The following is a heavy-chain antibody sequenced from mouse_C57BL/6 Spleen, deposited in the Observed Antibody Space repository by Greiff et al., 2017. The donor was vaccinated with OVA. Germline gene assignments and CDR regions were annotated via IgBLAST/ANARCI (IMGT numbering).Heavy chain of an antibody. V-gene: IGHV5-17*01. CDR1: GFTFSDYG. CDR2: ISTGSSTI. CDR3: ANKVGRYYAMDY. Sequence: EVKVEESGGGLVKPGGSLKLSCAASGFTFSDYGMHWVRQAPEKGLEWVAYISTGSSTIYYADTVKGRFTLSRDNAKNTLFLQMTSLRSEDTAMYYCANKVGRYYAMDYWGQGTSVTVAS. D-gene: IGHD4-1*01. J-gene: IGHJ4*01.